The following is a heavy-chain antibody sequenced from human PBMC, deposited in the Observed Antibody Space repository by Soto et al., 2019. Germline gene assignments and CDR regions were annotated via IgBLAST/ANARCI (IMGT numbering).Heavy chain of an antibody. CDR3: ARRGLAAAGSAYYYYYYMDV. CDR1: GYTFTSYG. Sequence: ASVKVSCKASGYTFTSYGISWVRQAPGQGLEWMGWISAYNGSTNYAQKLQGRVTMTTDTSTSTAYMELRSLRSDDTAVYYCARRGLAAAGSAYYYYYYMDVWGKGTTVTVSS. CDR2: ISAYNGST. V-gene: IGHV1-18*01. D-gene: IGHD6-13*01. J-gene: IGHJ6*03.